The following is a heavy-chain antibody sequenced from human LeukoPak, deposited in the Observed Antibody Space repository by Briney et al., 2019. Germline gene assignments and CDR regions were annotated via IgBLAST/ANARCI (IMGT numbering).Heavy chain of an antibody. CDR1: GYTFTSYD. CDR2: MNPNSGNT. Sequence: GASVKVSCKASGYTFTSYDINWVRQATGQGLEWMGWMNPNSGNTGYAQKFQGRVTITRNTSISTAYMELSRLRSDDTAVYYCARGWGTAMVRNYNYWGQGTLVTVSS. J-gene: IGHJ4*02. V-gene: IGHV1-8*03. CDR3: ARGWGTAMVRNYNY. D-gene: IGHD5-18*01.